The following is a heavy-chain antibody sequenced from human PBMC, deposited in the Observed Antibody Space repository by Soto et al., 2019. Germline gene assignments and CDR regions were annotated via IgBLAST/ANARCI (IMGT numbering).Heavy chain of an antibody. J-gene: IGHJ6*02. CDR1: GYSFTTYG. V-gene: IGHV1-18*04. CDR3: ARDPPIPESLRGTPLMDV. Sequence: ASVKVSCKASGYSFTTYGVSWLRQAPGEGPEWVGWISAYNGKTNYAEKFQGRVTMTTDTSTATAHMELRSPSSDDTAVYYCARDPPIPESLRGTPLMDVWGQGTTVTVSS. D-gene: IGHD2-2*02. CDR2: ISAYNGKT.